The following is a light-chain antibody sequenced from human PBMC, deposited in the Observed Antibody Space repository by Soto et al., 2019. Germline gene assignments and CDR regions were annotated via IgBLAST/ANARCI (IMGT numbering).Light chain of an antibody. CDR1: QSIGIW. V-gene: IGKV1-5*03. CDR2: KAS. CDR3: QQYNDYSWT. Sequence: IQMTQSPSTLSASVGDRVAITCRASQSIGIWLAWYQKKPGKAPRFLIYKASTLPTGVPSRFSGSGSGTEFTLPISSLQPDDFATYYCQQYNDYSWTFGQGTKVEIK. J-gene: IGKJ1*01.